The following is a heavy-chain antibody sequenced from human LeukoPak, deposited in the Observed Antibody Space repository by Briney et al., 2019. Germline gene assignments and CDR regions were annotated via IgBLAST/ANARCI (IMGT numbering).Heavy chain of an antibody. CDR3: ARQDNTARYFDL. V-gene: IGHV4-34*01. CDR2: INHSGSS. CDR1: GGSFSGYY. J-gene: IGHJ2*01. D-gene: IGHD1-14*01. Sequence: PSETLSLTCAVYGGSFSGYYWSWIRQPPGKGLEWIGEINHSGSSNYNPSLKSRVTISVDTSKNQFSLKLSSMTAADTAVYYCARQDNTARYFDLWTRGPLVTVSS.